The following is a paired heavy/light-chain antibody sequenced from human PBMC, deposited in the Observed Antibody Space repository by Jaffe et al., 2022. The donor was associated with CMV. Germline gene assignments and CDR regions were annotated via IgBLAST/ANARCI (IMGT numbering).Light chain of an antibody. V-gene: IGLV1-47*01. CDR3: AAWDDSLSGLV. J-gene: IGLJ2*01. CDR1: RSNIGSNY. CDR2: RNN. Sequence: QSVLTQPPSASGTPGQRVTISCAGSRSNIGSNYVYWYQQLPGTAPILLMSRNNQRPSGVPDRFSGSKSGTSASLAISGLRSEHEADYYCAAWDDSLSGLVFGGGTKLTVL.
Heavy chain of an antibody. J-gene: IGHJ5*02. V-gene: IGHV3-33*08. D-gene: IGHD3-3*01. Sequence: QVQLVESGGGVVQPGRSLRLSCAASGFTFNAYGMHWVRQAPGKGLEWVAVIWYDGINKYYADSVKDRFTISRDNSKNTLYLQMNSLRAEDTAVYYCARDDEEKRLWSGSPGPWGQGTLVTVSS. CDR2: IWYDGINK. CDR3: ARDDEEKRLWSGSPGP. CDR1: GFTFNAYG.